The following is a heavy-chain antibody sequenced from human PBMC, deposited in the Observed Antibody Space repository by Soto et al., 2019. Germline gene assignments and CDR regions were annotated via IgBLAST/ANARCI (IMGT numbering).Heavy chain of an antibody. J-gene: IGHJ4*02. V-gene: IGHV3-33*01. Sequence: QVQLVESGGGVVQPGRSLRLSCAASGFTFSSYGMHWVRQAPGKGLEWVAVIWYDGSNKYYADSVKGRFTISRDNSKNPLYLQMNSLRAEDTAVYYCARGRGEWLRPGHLDYWGQGTLVTVSS. CDR3: ARGRGEWLRPGHLDY. D-gene: IGHD5-12*01. CDR1: GFTFSSYG. CDR2: IWYDGSNK.